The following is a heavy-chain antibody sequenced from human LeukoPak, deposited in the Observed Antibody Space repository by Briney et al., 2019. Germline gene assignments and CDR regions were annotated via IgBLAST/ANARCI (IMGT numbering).Heavy chain of an antibody. CDR2: VHLSGAT. D-gene: IGHD1-26*01. Sequence: PSGALSLTCAVSGGSIATTNWWSWVRQPPGKGLEWIGEVHLSGATNYNPSLESRVSMSIDKSKNHLSLEVTSVTAADTAIYYCTRESGAFSPFGFWGQGTLLTVSS. CDR1: GGSIATTNW. CDR3: TRESGAFSPFGF. V-gene: IGHV4-4*02. J-gene: IGHJ4*02.